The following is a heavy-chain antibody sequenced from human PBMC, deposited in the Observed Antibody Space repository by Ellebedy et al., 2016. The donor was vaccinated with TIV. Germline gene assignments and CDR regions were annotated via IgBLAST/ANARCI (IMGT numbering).Heavy chain of an antibody. CDR1: GFSFRSYW. V-gene: IGHV3-7*01. D-gene: IGHD4-17*01. J-gene: IGHJ5*02. CDR3: ARRGSYGDYAVQVNSWFDT. CDR2: IYQDGSDQ. Sequence: GGSLRLSCAASGFSFRSYWMSWVRQAPGKGLEWVANIYQDGSDQYYVDSVKGRFTISRDNANKSLFLQMNSLRVEDTAVYYCARRGSYGDYAVQVNSWFDTWGQGTLVTVS.